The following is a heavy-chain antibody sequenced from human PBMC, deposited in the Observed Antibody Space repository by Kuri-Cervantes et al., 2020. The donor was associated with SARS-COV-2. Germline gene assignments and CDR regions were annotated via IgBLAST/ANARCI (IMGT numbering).Heavy chain of an antibody. J-gene: IGHJ4*02. Sequence: SETLSLTCAVYGGSFSGYYWSWIRQPPGKGLEWIGRIYTSGSTNYNPSLKSRVTMSVDTSKNQFSLKLSSVTAADTAVYYCARAAYDILTGYAGYFDYWGQGTLVTVSS. CDR1: GGSFSGYY. CDR3: ARAAYDILTGYAGYFDY. D-gene: IGHD3-9*01. CDR2: IYTSGST. V-gene: IGHV4-59*10.